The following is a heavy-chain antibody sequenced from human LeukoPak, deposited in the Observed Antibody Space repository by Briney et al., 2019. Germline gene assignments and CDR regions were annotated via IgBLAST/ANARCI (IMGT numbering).Heavy chain of an antibody. J-gene: IGHJ4*02. D-gene: IGHD3-3*01. Sequence: SETLSLTCTVSGVSISSYYWSWIRQPPGKGLEWIEYIYYSGNINYNPFFKSRVTISVDTSKNQFSLKLSSVTAADTAVYYCAGATKTYYDFFYWGQGTLVTVSS. CDR3: AGATKTYYDFFY. CDR1: GVSISSYY. CDR2: IYYSGNI. V-gene: IGHV4-59*01.